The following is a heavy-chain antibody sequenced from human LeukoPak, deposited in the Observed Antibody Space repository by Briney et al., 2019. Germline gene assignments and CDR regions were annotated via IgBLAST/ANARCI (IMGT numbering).Heavy chain of an antibody. CDR3: AKDPRVTFGGVIVIPTVFDY. J-gene: IGHJ4*02. V-gene: IGHV3-13*01. Sequence: GGSLRLSCAASGFTFSSYDMHWVRQATGKGLEWVSAIGTAGDTYHPGSVKGRFTISRENAKNSLYLQMNSLRAEDTAVYYCAKDPRVTFGGVIVIPTVFDYWGQGTLVTVSS. CDR1: GFTFSSYD. CDR2: IGTAGDT. D-gene: IGHD3-16*02.